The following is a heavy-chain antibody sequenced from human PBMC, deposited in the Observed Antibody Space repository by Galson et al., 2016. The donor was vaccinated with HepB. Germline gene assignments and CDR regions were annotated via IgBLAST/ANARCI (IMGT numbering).Heavy chain of an antibody. V-gene: IGHV3-33*06. D-gene: IGHD2-2*01. CDR1: GFAFSTFG. Sequence: SLRLSCAASGFAFSTFGMHWVRQAPGKGLEWVAVIWYDGTNKYYLNSVKGRFTISRDTSKNLLYLQLNSLRVEDTAVYYCAKGLAYCSGTSCLSYSDSPGGGMDVWGQGTTVTVSS. J-gene: IGHJ6*02. CDR2: IWYDGTNK. CDR3: AKGLAYCSGTSCLSYSDSPGGGMDV.